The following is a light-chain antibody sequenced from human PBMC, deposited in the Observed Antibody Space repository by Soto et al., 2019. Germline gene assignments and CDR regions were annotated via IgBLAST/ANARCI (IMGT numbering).Light chain of an antibody. CDR2: DAS. CDR3: PQFNSYPLT. CDR1: QGISSA. V-gene: IGKV1-13*02. Sequence: AIQLTQSPSSLSASVGDRVTITCRASQGISSALAWYQQKPGKAPKLLIYDASSLESGVPSRFSGSGSGTDFTLTISSLQHEDFATYSSPQFNSYPLTFGPGTKVDIK. J-gene: IGKJ3*01.